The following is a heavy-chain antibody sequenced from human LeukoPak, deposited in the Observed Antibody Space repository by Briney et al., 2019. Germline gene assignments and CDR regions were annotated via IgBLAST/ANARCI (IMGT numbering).Heavy chain of an antibody. J-gene: IGHJ4*02. D-gene: IGHD4-17*01. Sequence: PGGSLRLSSAASGFTFSDSTMHWVRQASGKGLEWVGRIKSKPNSYATAYAASVKGRFTISRDDSKNTAYLQMNSLKTEDTAVYYCTAYGDSDYWGQGTLVTVSS. V-gene: IGHV3-73*01. CDR1: GFTFSDST. CDR3: TAYGDSDY. CDR2: IKSKPNSYAT.